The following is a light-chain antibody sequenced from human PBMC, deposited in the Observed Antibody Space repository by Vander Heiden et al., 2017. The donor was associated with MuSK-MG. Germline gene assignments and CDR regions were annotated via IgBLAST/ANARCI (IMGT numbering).Light chain of an antibody. Sequence: DSQMTQTPASRYACVGDRVAITRRASQSISSYLNWYQQKPGKAPQLLIYAASSWQSPVPSRFSGSGFGTDFTLTISSRQPQDFAPYYCHQNYSTPPYTFGQGTKLEIK. V-gene: IGKV1-39*01. CDR3: HQNYSTPPYT. CDR1: QSISSY. CDR2: AAS. J-gene: IGKJ2*01.